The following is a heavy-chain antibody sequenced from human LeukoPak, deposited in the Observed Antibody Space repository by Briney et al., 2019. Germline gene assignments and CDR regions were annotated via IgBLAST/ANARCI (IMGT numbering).Heavy chain of an antibody. Sequence: GGSLRLPCAASGFTFSSYGMYWVRQAPGKGLEWVAVIWYDGSNKYYADSVKGRFTISRDNSKNTLYLQMNSLRAEDTAVYYCARDKFAGCSGGSCYSRIRNWFDPWGQGTLVTVSS. CDR3: ARDKFAGCSGGSCYSRIRNWFDP. CDR2: IWYDGSNK. V-gene: IGHV3-33*01. J-gene: IGHJ5*02. CDR1: GFTFSSYG. D-gene: IGHD2-15*01.